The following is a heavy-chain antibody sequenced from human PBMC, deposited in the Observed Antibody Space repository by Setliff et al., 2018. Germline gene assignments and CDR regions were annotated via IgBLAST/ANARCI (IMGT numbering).Heavy chain of an antibody. CDR2: ISYSGTP. Sequence: SETLSLTCTVSDDSFTSSRYYWGWIRQAPGSGLEWIGSISYSGTPYYNASVESRVTISIDTCRNQLSLELRSVTVADTATYYCVRPGGTTVVARHFDYWGSGILVTVSS. CDR3: VRPGGTTVVARHFDY. CDR1: DDSFTSSRYY. J-gene: IGHJ4*01. D-gene: IGHD2-15*01. V-gene: IGHV4-39*01.